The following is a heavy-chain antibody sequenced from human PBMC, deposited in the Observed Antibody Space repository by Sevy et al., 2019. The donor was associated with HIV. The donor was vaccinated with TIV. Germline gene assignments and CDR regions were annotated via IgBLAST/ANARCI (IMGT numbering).Heavy chain of an antibody. CDR2: ISSSSSYI. V-gene: IGHV3-21*01. CDR3: ARDVDYYGSGSYLPLYYYYYYMDV. J-gene: IGHJ6*03. CDR1: GFTFSSYS. Sequence: GGSLRLSCAASGFTFSSYSMNWVRQAPGKGLEWVSSISSSSSYIYYADSVKGRFTISRDNAKNSLYLKMNSLRAEDTAVYYCARDVDYYGSGSYLPLYYYYYYMDVWGKGTTVTVSS. D-gene: IGHD3-10*01.